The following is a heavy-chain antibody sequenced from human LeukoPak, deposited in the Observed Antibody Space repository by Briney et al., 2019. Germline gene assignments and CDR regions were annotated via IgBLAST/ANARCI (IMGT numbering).Heavy chain of an antibody. CDR3: ARFSGYYGSGSYYKSRSNWFDP. V-gene: IGHV4-38-2*02. J-gene: IGHJ5*02. CDR2: INHSGST. Sequence: SETLSLTCTVSGYSISSGYYWGWIRQPPGKGLEWIGEINHSGSTNYNPSLKSRVTISVDTSKNQFSLKLSSVTAADTAVYYCARFSGYYGSGSYYKSRSNWFDPWGQGTLVTVSS. CDR1: GYSISSGYY. D-gene: IGHD3-10*01.